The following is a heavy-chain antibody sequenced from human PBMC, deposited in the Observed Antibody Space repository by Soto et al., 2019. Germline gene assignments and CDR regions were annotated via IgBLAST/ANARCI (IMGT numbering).Heavy chain of an antibody. CDR2: MYWHDDK. D-gene: IGHD3-9*01. Sequence: TLSLTCTVSGGSISSGDCYGSWILQPPGKALEWLALMYWHDDKRYNPSLRNRLTIAKDTSKNRVVLTLANVGPVDTATYFCAHSHFEILTGPFDSWGRGTLVTVSS. CDR3: AHSHFEILTGPFDS. J-gene: IGHJ5*01. CDR1: GGSISSGDCY. V-gene: IGHV2-5*08.